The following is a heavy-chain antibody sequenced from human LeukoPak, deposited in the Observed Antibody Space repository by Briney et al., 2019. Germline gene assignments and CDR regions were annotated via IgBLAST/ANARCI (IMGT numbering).Heavy chain of an antibody. CDR3: ARVQVGCSSTSCYSGWFDP. CDR2: IIPILGIA. J-gene: IGHJ5*02. V-gene: IGHV1-69*04. Sequence: AASVKVSCKASDYTFTSYGISWVRQAPGQGLEWMGRIIPILGIANYAQKFQGRVTITADKSTSTAYMELSSLRSEDTAVYYCARVQVGCSSTSCYSGWFDPWGQGTLVTVSS. D-gene: IGHD2-2*02. CDR1: DYTFTSYG.